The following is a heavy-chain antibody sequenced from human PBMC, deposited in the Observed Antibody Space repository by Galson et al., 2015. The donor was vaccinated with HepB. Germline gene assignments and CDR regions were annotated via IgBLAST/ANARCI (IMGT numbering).Heavy chain of an antibody. J-gene: IGHJ6*02. CDR1: GFPFDDFT. Sequence: SLRLSCAASGFPFDDFTMHWVRQAPGKGLEWVSLIRWDGNNTHYADSVKGRFTISRDNSRNSLYLQMNSLRTEDTALYYCAKDRYPCGGDRYSEFQLGMDVWGQGTTVTVSS. CDR3: AKDRYPCGGDRYSEFQLGMDV. CDR2: IRWDGNNT. D-gene: IGHD2-21*01. V-gene: IGHV3-43*01.